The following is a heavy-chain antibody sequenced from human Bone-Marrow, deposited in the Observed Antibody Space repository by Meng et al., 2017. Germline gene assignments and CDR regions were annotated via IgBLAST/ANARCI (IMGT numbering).Heavy chain of an antibody. CDR1: GGSFSGYY. CDR3: ASPSYDFWSSYYTRYFDY. J-gene: IGHJ4*02. D-gene: IGHD3-3*01. CDR2: INHSGST. Sequence: GSLRLSCVVYGGSFSGYYWSWIRQPPGKGLEWIGEINHSGSTNYNPSHKSRVTISVDTSENQFTLKLSSVTPADAAVYYCASPSYDFWSSYYTRYFDYWGQGTLVTV. V-gene: IGHV4-34*01.